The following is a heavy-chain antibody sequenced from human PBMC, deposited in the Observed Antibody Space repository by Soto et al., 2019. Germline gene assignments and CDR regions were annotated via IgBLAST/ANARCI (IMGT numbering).Heavy chain of an antibody. J-gene: IGHJ4*02. CDR2: IKSKTDGGTT. Sequence: PGGSLRLSCAASGFTFSNARMSWVRQAPGKGLEWVGRIKSKTDGGTTDYAAPVKGRFTISRDDSKNTLYLQMNSLKTEDTAVYYCTTEDSRPITMIVVVNYYWGQGTLVTVSS. V-gene: IGHV3-15*01. CDR3: TTEDSRPITMIVVVNYY. D-gene: IGHD3-22*01. CDR1: GFTFSNAR.